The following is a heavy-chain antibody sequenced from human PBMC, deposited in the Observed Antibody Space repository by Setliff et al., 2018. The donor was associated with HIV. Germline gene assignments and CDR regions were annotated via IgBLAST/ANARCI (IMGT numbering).Heavy chain of an antibody. CDR1: GYSISTAYY. D-gene: IGHD2-21*02. J-gene: IGHJ4*02. V-gene: IGHV4-38-2*01. CDR2: VHHSETVYYGGRT. Sequence: SETLSLTCAVSGYSISTAYYWAWIRQPPGKGLEWIGGVHHSETVYYGGRTYYSPSLKSRVTISVDTSKNQFSLSLTSVTAADTAVYYCARGVPLLPPHYWGQGTLVTVSS. CDR3: ARGVPLLPPHY.